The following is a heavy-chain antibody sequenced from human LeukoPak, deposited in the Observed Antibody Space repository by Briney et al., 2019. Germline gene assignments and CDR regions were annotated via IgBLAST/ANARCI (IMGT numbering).Heavy chain of an antibody. CDR2: ISWNGGSI. D-gene: IGHD2-15*01. CDR1: GFTFDDYA. J-gene: IGHJ4*02. CDR3: AKAAAENIVVVVAAIHLPLHFDY. Sequence: GRSLRLSCAASGFTFDDYAMHWVRQAPGKGLEWVSGISWNGGSIGYADSVKGRFTISRDNAKNSLYLQMNSLRAEDTALYYCAKAAAENIVVVVAAIHLPLHFDYWGQGTLVTVSS. V-gene: IGHV3-9*01.